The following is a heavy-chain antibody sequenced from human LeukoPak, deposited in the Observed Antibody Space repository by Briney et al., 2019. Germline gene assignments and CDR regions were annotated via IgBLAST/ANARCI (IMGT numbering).Heavy chain of an antibody. Sequence: PSETLSLTCTVSGGSISSHYWSWIRQPPGKGLEWIGYIYYSGSTNYNPSPKSRVTISVDTSKNQFSLKLSSVTAADTAVYYCARGLWGNDEAFDIWGQGTMVTVSS. CDR2: IYYSGST. CDR3: ARGLWGNDEAFDI. J-gene: IGHJ3*02. V-gene: IGHV4-59*11. CDR1: GGSISSHY. D-gene: IGHD1-1*01.